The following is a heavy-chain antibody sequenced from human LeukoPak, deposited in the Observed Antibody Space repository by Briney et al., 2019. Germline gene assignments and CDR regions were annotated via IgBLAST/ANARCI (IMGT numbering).Heavy chain of an antibody. D-gene: IGHD4-17*01. CDR1: GGSFSGYY. CDR2: INHSGST. V-gene: IGHV4-34*01. Sequence: PSETLSLTCAVYGGSFSGYYWSWIRQPPGKGLEWIGEINHSGSTNYNPSLKSRVTISVDTSKNQFSLKLSSVTAADTAVYYCARVWVADYGDYDSYYYYGMDVWGQGTTVTVSS. CDR3: ARVWVADYGDYDSYYYYGMDV. J-gene: IGHJ6*02.